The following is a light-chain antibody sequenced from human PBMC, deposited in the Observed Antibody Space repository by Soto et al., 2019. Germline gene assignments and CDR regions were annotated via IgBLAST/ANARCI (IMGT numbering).Light chain of an antibody. J-gene: IGLJ1*01. CDR3: CSYTSSDTNG. CDR1: SSDVGAYNY. CDR2: DVS. Sequence: QSALTQPASVSGSPGQSITISCTGTSSDVGAYNYVSWYQQHPGKAPKLMIHDVSNRPSGVSNRFSGSKSGNTASLTISGLQAEDEADYYCCSYTSSDTNGFGTGTKHTVL. V-gene: IGLV2-14*03.